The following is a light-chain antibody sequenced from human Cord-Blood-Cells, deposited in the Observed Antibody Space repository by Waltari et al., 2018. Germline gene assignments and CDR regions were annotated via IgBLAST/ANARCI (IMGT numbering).Light chain of an antibody. CDR1: PGDAGGSYP. CDR2: DVS. Sequence: LTQPASVPGPLGQSTTLPSTVTPGDAGGSYPVPWYQQHPGKAPKLMIYDVSNRPSGVSNRFSGSKSGNTASLTISGLQAEDEADYYCSSYTSSSTVVFGGGTKLTVL. V-gene: IGLV2-14*01. CDR3: SSYTSSSTVV. J-gene: IGLJ2*01.